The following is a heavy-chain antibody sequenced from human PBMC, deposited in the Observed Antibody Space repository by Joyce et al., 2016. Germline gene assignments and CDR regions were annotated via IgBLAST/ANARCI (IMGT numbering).Heavy chain of an antibody. D-gene: IGHD6-19*01. CDR2: INNSGVT. CDR3: ARSQWLAPLMY. Sequence: QVQLQQWGAGLLKPSETLSLTCAVSGGPFRGFFWTCVRQPPGKGLEWIGDINNSGVTNYNPSLKTRVTFSVDTSKNQFSLKVTSLSAADTAVYYCARSQWLAPLMYWGQGTPVTVSS. J-gene: IGHJ4*02. V-gene: IGHV4-34*01. CDR1: GGPFRGFF.